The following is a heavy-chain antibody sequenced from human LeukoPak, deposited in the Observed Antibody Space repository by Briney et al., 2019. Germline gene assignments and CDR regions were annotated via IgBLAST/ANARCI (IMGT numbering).Heavy chain of an antibody. D-gene: IGHD2-8*01. Sequence: GGSLRLSCAASGFTFSSYEMNWVRQAPGKGLEWVSYISSSGSTRYYADSVKGRFTISRDNAKNTLYLQLNSLRAEDTAVYYCAKDPACTSGVCYTFFDYWGQGTLVTVSS. V-gene: IGHV3-48*03. J-gene: IGHJ4*02. CDR1: GFTFSSYE. CDR3: AKDPACTSGVCYTFFDY. CDR2: ISSSGSTR.